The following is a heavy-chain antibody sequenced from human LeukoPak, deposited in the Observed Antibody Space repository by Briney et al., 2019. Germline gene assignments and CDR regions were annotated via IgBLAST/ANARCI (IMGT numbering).Heavy chain of an antibody. D-gene: IGHD5-12*01. CDR2: QWYDGSNQ. V-gene: IGHV3-33*01. CDR1: GVTLSRDC. J-gene: IGHJ4*02. CDR3: ARVFSGSGYSGSFDS. Sequence: GGAPRLSCAASGVTLSRDCMRGGPPGPGKGVQRGAQQWYDGSNQYYADSVKGRFTISRDNSKNILYLQMNSLRAEDTAVYYCARVFSGSGYSGSFDSWGQGSLVTVSS.